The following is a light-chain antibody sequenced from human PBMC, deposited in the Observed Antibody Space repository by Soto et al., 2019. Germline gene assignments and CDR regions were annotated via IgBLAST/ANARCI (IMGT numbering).Light chain of an antibody. CDR1: QSVSSSY. CDR3: QQYGGSPRIT. V-gene: IGKV3-20*01. CDR2: GAS. J-gene: IGKJ5*01. Sequence: EIVLTQSPGTLSLSPGERATLSCRASQSVSSSYLAWYQQKPGQPPRLLIYGASIRATGIPARFSGSGSGTDFTLIINRLEPEDVAIYYCQQYGGSPRITFGQGTRLEIK.